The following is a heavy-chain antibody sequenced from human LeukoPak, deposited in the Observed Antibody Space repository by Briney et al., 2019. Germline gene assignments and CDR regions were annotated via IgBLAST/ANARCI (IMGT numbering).Heavy chain of an antibody. Sequence: PSETLSLTCDVSGGSIDSTNWWNWVRQPPGKGLEWIGEIHHDGRINYNPSLKSRVTLSVDKSKNQFSLRLNSVTAADTAMYYCARSHDHLWGNYPDYWGQGTLVTVSS. D-gene: IGHD3-16*02. V-gene: IGHV4/OR15-8*01. CDR2: IHHDGRI. CDR1: GGSIDSTNW. CDR3: ARSHDHLWGNYPDY. J-gene: IGHJ4*02.